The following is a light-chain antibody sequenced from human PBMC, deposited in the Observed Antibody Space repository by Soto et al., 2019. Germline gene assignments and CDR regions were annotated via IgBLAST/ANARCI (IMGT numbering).Light chain of an antibody. CDR3: QQSFSAPRT. CDR1: ETIIDY. CDR2: SAS. Sequence: DIQMSQSPSSLSASVGDSVTITCRASETIIDYLNWYQQQPGEAPKLLIFSASSLHSGVPSRFRGNGSGTPFTLTISSLQPEDFATYFCQQSFSAPRTFGQGTKLQAK. J-gene: IGKJ2*01. V-gene: IGKV1-39*01.